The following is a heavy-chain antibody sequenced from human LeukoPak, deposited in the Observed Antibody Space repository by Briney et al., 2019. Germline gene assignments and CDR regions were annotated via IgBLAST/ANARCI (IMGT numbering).Heavy chain of an antibody. D-gene: IGHD3-10*01. J-gene: IGHJ5*02. CDR3: ARDQKELLWFGELLSWFDP. V-gene: IGHV7-4-1*02. CDR1: GYTFTSYA. Sequence: ASVKVSCKASGYTFTSYAMNWVRQAPGQGLEWMGWINTHSGNPTYAQGFTGRYVFSLDTSVSTAYLQISSLKAEDTAVYYCARDQKELLWFGELLSWFDPWGQGTLVTVSS. CDR2: INTHSGNP.